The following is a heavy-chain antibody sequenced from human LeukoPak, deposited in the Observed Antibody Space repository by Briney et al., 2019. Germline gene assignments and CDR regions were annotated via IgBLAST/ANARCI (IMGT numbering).Heavy chain of an antibody. CDR2: ITSSGSHK. V-gene: IGHV3-21*01. CDR3: AKGAGGSYGAYYFDS. D-gene: IGHD1-26*01. Sequence: GGSLRLSCAASGFTFSSDAMSWVRQAPGKGLEWVSSITSSGSHKYFADSLKGRITISRDNVNKLFYLQMSSLRVEDTAFYYCAKGAGGSYGAYYFDSWGQGILVTVSS. J-gene: IGHJ4*02. CDR1: GFTFSSDA.